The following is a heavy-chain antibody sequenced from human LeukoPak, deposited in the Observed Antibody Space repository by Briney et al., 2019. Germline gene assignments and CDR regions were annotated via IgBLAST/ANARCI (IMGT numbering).Heavy chain of an antibody. CDR1: GFTFSSYW. V-gene: IGHV3-74*01. CDR2: INSDGSST. Sequence: GGSLRLSCAASGFTFSSYWMHWVRQAPGKGLMWVSRINSDGSSTVYADSVKGRLTISRDNAKNTLYLQMNSLRDEDTAVYYCARDLVMAFDYWGQGTLVTVSS. J-gene: IGHJ4*02. D-gene: IGHD3-16*01. CDR3: ARDLVMAFDY.